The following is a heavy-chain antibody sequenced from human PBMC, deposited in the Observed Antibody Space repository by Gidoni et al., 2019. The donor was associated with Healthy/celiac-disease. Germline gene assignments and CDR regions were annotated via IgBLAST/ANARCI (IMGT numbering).Heavy chain of an antibody. V-gene: IGHV1-69*01. CDR3: ARDRGLKPGGYCSGGSCYSEAYYYGMDV. J-gene: IGHJ6*02. D-gene: IGHD2-15*01. Sequence: QVQLVQSGAEVKKPGSSVKVSCKASGGTFSSYAISWVRQAPGQGLEWMGGIIPIFGTANYAQKFQGRVTITADESTSTAYMELSSLRSEDTAVYYCARDRGLKPGGYCSGGSCYSEAYYYGMDVWGQGTTVTVSS. CDR1: GGTFSSYA. CDR2: IIPIFGTA.